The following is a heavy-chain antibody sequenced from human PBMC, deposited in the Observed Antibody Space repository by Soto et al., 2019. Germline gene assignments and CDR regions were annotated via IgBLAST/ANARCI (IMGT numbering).Heavy chain of an antibody. CDR2: IWYDGSNK. J-gene: IGHJ6*02. D-gene: IGHD3-10*01. CDR3: AEEVVPMVGGGGTNYYYYYGMDV. CDR1: GFTFSSYG. Sequence: QVQLVESGGGVVQPGRSLRLSCAASGFTFSSYGMHWVRQAPGKGLEWVAVIWYDGSNKYYADSVKGRFTISRDNSKNTLYLQKNSRKAEDKAVYYCAEEVVPMVGGGGTNYYYYYGMDVWGQGTTVTVSS. V-gene: IGHV3-33*06.